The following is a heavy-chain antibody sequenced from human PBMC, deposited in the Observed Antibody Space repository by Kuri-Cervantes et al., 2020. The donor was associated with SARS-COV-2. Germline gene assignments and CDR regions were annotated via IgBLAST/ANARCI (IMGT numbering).Heavy chain of an antibody. Sequence: ASVKVSCKASGYTFTGYYMHWVRQAPGQGLEWMGWINPNSGGTNYAQKFQGRVTMTTDTSTSTAYMELRSLRSDDTAVYYCARVGATYFYGMNVWGQGTTVTVSS. CDR2: INPNSGGT. CDR3: ARVGATYFYGMNV. CDR1: GYTFTGYY. D-gene: IGHD1-26*01. V-gene: IGHV1-2*02. J-gene: IGHJ6*02.